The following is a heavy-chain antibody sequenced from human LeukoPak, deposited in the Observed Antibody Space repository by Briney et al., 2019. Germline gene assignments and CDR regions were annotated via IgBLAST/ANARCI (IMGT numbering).Heavy chain of an antibody. D-gene: IGHD6-19*01. J-gene: IGHJ4*02. CDR3: AGQQWLGAIDY. CDR1: GGFISSSSYY. V-gene: IGHV4-39*01. Sequence: SETLSLTCTVSGGFISSSSYYWGWIRQPPGKGLEWIGSIYYSGSTYYNPSLKSRVTISVDTSKNQFSLKLSSVTAADTAVYYCAGQQWLGAIDYWGQGTLVTVSS. CDR2: IYYSGST.